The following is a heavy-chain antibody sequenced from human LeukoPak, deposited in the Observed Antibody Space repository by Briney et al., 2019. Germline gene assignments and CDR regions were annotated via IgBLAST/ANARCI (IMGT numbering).Heavy chain of an antibody. D-gene: IGHD6-6*01. CDR2: IKQDGSEK. CDR3: ARGYSSSRPAGY. V-gene: IGHV3-7*01. J-gene: IGHJ4*02. Sequence: GGSLRLSCAASEFTFSYYGMNWVRQAPGKGLEWVANIKQDGSEKYYVDSVKGRFTISRDNAKNSLYLQMNSLGAEDTAVYYCARGYSSSRPAGYWGQGTLVTVSS. CDR1: EFTFSYYG.